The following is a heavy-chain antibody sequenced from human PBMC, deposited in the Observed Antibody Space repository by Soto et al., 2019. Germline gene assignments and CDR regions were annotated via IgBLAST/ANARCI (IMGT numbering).Heavy chain of an antibody. Sequence: SETLSLTCTVSGGSISSYYWNWIRQPPGKGLEWIGYVEFSGRTNYNPYLRSRLTISVDTSKNQFSLKLSSVTAADTAVYYCARADCGGDCYSGGFNYWGQGTLVTVSS. D-gene: IGHD2-21*02. CDR1: GGSISSYY. V-gene: IGHV4-59*01. CDR2: VEFSGRT. CDR3: ARADCGGDCYSGGFNY. J-gene: IGHJ4*02.